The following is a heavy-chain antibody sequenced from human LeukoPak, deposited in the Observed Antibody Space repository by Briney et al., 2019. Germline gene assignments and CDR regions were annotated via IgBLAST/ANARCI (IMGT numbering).Heavy chain of an antibody. CDR3: ARKGGDWFDP. Sequence: KPSETLSLTCTVSGGSISSYYWSWIRQPPGKGLEWIGYIYYSGSTNYNPSLKSQVTISVDTSKNQFSLKLSSVTAADTAVYYCARKGGDWFDPWGQGTLVTVSS. D-gene: IGHD3-16*01. CDR2: IYYSGST. V-gene: IGHV4-59*01. J-gene: IGHJ5*02. CDR1: GGSISSYY.